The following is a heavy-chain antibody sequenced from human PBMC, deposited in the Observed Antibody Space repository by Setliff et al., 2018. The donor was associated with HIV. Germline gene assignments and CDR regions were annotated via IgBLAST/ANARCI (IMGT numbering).Heavy chain of an antibody. Sequence: GASVKVSCKASGYNFTSHDINWVRQAPGQGLEWMGWMNPKSGNTGYARKFQGRVTMTRKTSISTAYMELRSLRSDDTAVYYCARGCCSSTSCYGIYYFDNWGQGTPVTVSS. CDR2: MNPKSGNT. CDR3: ARGCCSSTSCYGIYYFDN. D-gene: IGHD2-2*01. V-gene: IGHV1-8*01. CDR1: GYNFTSHD. J-gene: IGHJ4*02.